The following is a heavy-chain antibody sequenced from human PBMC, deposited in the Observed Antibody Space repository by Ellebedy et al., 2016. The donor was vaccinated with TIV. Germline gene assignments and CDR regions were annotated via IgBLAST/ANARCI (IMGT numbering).Heavy chain of an antibody. CDR2: ISWNSGSV. Sequence: GGSLRLSXAASGFNFDDYVMHWVRQAPGKDLEWVSGISWNSGSVNYADSVKGRFTISRDNVNDSLHLQMNSLRPEDTAFYYCVKDKSVSGFSFWFFDLWGRGTLVTVSS. J-gene: IGHJ2*01. D-gene: IGHD3-22*01. V-gene: IGHV3-9*01. CDR3: VKDKSVSGFSFWFFDL. CDR1: GFNFDDYV.